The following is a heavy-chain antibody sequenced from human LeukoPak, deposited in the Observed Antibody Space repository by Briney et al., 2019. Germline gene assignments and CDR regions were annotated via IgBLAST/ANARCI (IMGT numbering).Heavy chain of an antibody. D-gene: IGHD6-13*01. V-gene: IGHV3-23*01. J-gene: IGHJ5*02. Sequence: PGGSLRLSCAASGFTFSSYAMTWVRQAPGKGLEWVSAISGSGGSTYYADSVKGRFTISRDNSKNTLYLQMNSLRAEDTAVYYCAKKGLEAAGNNWFDPWGQGTLVTVSS. CDR3: AKKGLEAAGNNWFDP. CDR2: ISGSGGST. CDR1: GFTFSSYA.